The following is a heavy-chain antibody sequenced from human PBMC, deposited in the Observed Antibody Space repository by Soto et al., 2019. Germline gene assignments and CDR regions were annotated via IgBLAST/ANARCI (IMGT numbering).Heavy chain of an antibody. J-gene: IGHJ6*02. CDR2: MNPNSGNT. D-gene: IGHD1-26*01. CDR3: ARGGSYRMGYYYYYYGMDV. CDR1: GYTFTSYD. Sequence: DSVKVSCKASGYTFTSYDINWVRQATGQGLEWMGWMNPNSGNTGYAQKFQGRVTMTRNTSISTAYMELSSLRSEDTAVYYCARGGSYRMGYYYYYYGMDVWGQGTTVTVSS. V-gene: IGHV1-8*01.